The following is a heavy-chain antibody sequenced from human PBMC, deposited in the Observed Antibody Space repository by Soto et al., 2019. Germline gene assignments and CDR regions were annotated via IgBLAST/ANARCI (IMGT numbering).Heavy chain of an antibody. D-gene: IGHD4-17*01. CDR3: ARNYYGDYPLYYYYGMDV. V-gene: IGHV4-59*01. Sequence: SETLSLTCTVSGGSISSYYWSWIRQPPGKGLEWIGYIYYSGSTNYNPSLKSRVTISVDTSKNQFSLKLSSVTAADTAVYYCARNYYGDYPLYYYYGMDVWGQGTRSPSP. CDR1: GGSISSYY. CDR2: IYYSGST. J-gene: IGHJ6*02.